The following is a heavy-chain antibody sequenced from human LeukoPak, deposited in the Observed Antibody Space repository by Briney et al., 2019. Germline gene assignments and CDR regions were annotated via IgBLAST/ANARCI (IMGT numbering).Heavy chain of an antibody. D-gene: IGHD6-13*01. CDR1: GFTFSSYG. V-gene: IGHV3-30*18. CDR2: ISYDGSNK. Sequence: GRSLRLSCAASGFTFSSYGMHWVRQAPGKGLEWVAVISYDGSNKYYADSVKGRFTISRDNSKNTLYLQMNSLRAEDTAVYYCAKDKTTPIAAAGTSDYWGQGTLVTVSS. CDR3: AKDKTTPIAAAGTSDY. J-gene: IGHJ4*02.